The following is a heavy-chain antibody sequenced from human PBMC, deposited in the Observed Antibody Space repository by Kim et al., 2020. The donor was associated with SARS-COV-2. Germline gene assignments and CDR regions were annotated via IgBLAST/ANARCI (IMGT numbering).Heavy chain of an antibody. CDR2: INAGNGNT. D-gene: IGHD1-26*01. Sequence: ASVKVSCKASGYTFTGFAIHWVRQAPGQRLEWMGWINAGNGNTKYSQKFQGRVTFTRDTPASTSYMDLSGLTSEDTAVYFCAMGGTYSPYWNFDLWGRGT. CDR3: AMGGTYSPYWNFDL. CDR1: GYTFTGFA. V-gene: IGHV1-3*01. J-gene: IGHJ2*01.